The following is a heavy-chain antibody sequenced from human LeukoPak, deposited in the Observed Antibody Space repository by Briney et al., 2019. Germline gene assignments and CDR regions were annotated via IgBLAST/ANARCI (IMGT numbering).Heavy chain of an antibody. D-gene: IGHD2-15*01. CDR3: ARVICTGGSCFQNDY. Sequence: GGSLRLSCTASGFIFSNFEMNWVRQAPGKGLQWLAYISSGATSEYYADSVKGRFTISRDNAKNSLFLQMNSLRVQDTAIYYCARVICTGGSCFQNDYWGQGTLVTVSS. CDR2: ISSGATSE. V-gene: IGHV3-48*03. J-gene: IGHJ4*02. CDR1: GFIFSNFE.